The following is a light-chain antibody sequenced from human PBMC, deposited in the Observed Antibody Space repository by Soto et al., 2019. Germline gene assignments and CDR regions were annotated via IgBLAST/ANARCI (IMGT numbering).Light chain of an antibody. J-gene: IGLJ1*01. CDR3: SSYTSTNTYV. V-gene: IGLV2-14*01. CDR1: NSDVGGYNF. Sequence: QSALTQPASVSGSPGQSITIACTGTNSDVGGYNFVSWYQQHPNQSPKLMIYEVTKRPSGVSTRFSGSKSANTASLTISGLRAEDEADYYCSSYTSTNTYVFGTGTKVTV. CDR2: EVT.